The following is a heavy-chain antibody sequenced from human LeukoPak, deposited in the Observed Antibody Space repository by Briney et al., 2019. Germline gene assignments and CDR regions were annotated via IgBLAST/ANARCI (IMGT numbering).Heavy chain of an antibody. CDR1: GYTFTGYY. CDR2: INPNSGGT. Sequence: EASVKVSCKASGYTFTGYYMHWVRQAPGQGLEWMGWINPNSGGTNYAQKFQGRVTMTRDTSISTAYMELSRLRSDDTAVYYCARDLSTYSSSWPDYYYYYYMDVWGKGTTVTVSS. D-gene: IGHD6-13*01. J-gene: IGHJ6*03. V-gene: IGHV1-2*02. CDR3: ARDLSTYSSSWPDYYYYYYMDV.